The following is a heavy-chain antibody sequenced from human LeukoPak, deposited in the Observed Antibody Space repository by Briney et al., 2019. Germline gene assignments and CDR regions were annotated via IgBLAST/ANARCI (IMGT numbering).Heavy chain of an antibody. CDR1: GGSISSYY. D-gene: IGHD7-27*01. J-gene: IGHJ4*02. V-gene: IGHV4-59*01. CDR3: ARETGEGLYLDY. Sequence: SETLSLTCTVSGGSISSYYWSWIRQPPGKGLEWIGYIYYSGSTNYNPSLKSRVTISVDTSKNQFSLKLSSVTAADTAVYYCARETGEGLYLDYWGQGTLVTVSS. CDR2: IYYSGST.